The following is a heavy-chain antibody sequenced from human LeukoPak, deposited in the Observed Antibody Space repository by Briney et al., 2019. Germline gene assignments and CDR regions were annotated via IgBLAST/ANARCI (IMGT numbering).Heavy chain of an antibody. J-gene: IGHJ6*02. D-gene: IGHD2-2*01. CDR1: GFTFSSYA. Sequence: GGSLRLSCAASGFTFSSYAMSWVRQAPGMGLEWVSAISGSGGSTYYADSVKGRFTISRDNSKNTLYLQMNSLRAEDTAVYYCAKPVPAAAPYYYYGMDVWGQGTTVTVSS. CDR2: ISGSGGST. V-gene: IGHV3-23*01. CDR3: AKPVPAAAPYYYYGMDV.